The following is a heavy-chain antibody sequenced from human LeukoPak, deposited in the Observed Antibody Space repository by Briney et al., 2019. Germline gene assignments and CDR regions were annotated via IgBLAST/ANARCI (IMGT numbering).Heavy chain of an antibody. V-gene: IGHV3-21*01. D-gene: IGHD2-2*01. Sequence: NPGGSLRLSCAASGFTFSSYSMNWVRQAPGKGLEWVSSISSSSSYTYYADSVKGRFTISRDNAKNSLYLQMNSLRAEDTAVYYCARELEYCSSTSCSNWGQGTLVTVSS. CDR2: ISSSSSYT. CDR1: GFTFSSYS. J-gene: IGHJ4*02. CDR3: ARELEYCSSTSCSN.